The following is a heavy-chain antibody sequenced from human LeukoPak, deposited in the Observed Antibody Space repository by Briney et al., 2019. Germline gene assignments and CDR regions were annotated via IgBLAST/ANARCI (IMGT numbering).Heavy chain of an antibody. J-gene: IGHJ4*02. V-gene: IGHV4-34*01. CDR2: INHSGST. CDR3: AREGYSSGTHY. Sequence: EPSETLSLTCAVYGGSFSGYYWSWIRQPPGKGLEWIGEINHSGSTNYNPSLKSRVTISVDTSKNQFSLKLSSVTAADTAVYYCAREGYSSGTHYWGQRTLVTVSS. CDR1: GGSFSGYY. D-gene: IGHD6-19*01.